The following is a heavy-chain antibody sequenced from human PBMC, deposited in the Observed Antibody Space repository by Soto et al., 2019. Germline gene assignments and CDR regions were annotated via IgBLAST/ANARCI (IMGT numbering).Heavy chain of an antibody. Sequence: GEALKISCKGSGYSFPNYWITWGRQMPGKGLEWMGRIDPSDSYTNYSPSFQGHVTISADKSISTAYLQWSSLKASDTAMFYCARSPGYSNYDGYYFDYWGQGTLVTVSS. CDR3: ARSPGYSNYDGYYFDY. D-gene: IGHD4-4*01. CDR1: GYSFPNYW. V-gene: IGHV5-10-1*01. CDR2: IDPSDSYT. J-gene: IGHJ4*02.